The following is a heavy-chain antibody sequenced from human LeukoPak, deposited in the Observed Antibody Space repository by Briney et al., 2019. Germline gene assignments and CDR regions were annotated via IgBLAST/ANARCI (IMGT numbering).Heavy chain of an antibody. CDR3: ARQHSSAYYNWFDP. Sequence: SETLSLTCAVYGGSFSGYYWSWIRQPPGRGLEWIGDIYSSGSTTYNPSLKSRVTISLDTSKNLFFLIMNSVTAADTAIYYCARQHSSAYYNWFDPWGQGTLVTVDS. CDR1: GGSFSGYY. J-gene: IGHJ5*02. D-gene: IGHD3-22*01. CDR2: IYSSGST. V-gene: IGHV4-59*08.